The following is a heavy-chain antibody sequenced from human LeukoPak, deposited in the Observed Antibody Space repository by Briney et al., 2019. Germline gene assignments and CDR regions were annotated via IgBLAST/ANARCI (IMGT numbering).Heavy chain of an antibody. CDR2: INHSGST. CDR3: ARGHPFDY. J-gene: IGHJ4*02. V-gene: IGHV4-34*01. CDR1: GGSFSGYY. Sequence: PSETLSLTCAVYGGSFSGYYWSWIRQPPGKGLEWIGEINHSGSTNYNPSLKSRVTISVDTSKNQFSLELSSVTAADTAVYYCARGHPFDYWGQGTLVTVSS.